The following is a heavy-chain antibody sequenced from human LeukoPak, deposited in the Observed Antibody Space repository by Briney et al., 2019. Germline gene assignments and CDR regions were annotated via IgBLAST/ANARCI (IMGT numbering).Heavy chain of an antibody. D-gene: IGHD2-2*01. J-gene: IGHJ4*02. CDR1: GGSFSGYY. CDR3: ARGDGADLRGPAFSPSPYYFDY. Sequence: PSETLSLTCAVYGGSFSGYYWSWIRQPPGKGLEWIGEINHSGSTNYNPSLKSRVTISVDTSKNQFSLKLSSVTAADTAVYYCARGDGADLRGPAFSPSPYYFDYWGQGTMVTVSS. V-gene: IGHV4-34*01. CDR2: INHSGST.